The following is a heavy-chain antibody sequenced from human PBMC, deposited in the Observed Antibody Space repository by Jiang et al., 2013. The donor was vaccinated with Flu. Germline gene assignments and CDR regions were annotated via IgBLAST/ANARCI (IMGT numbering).Heavy chain of an antibody. V-gene: IGHV4-59*01. J-gene: IGHJ1*01. Sequence: LLKPSETLSLTCTVSGGSISSYYWSWIRQPPGKGLEWIGYIYYTGTTNYNPSLKSRVTISVDTSKNQFSLKLNSVTAADTAVYYCAREAYSSSWSHFHLWGQGTLVTVSS. D-gene: IGHD6-13*01. CDR1: GGSISSYY. CDR3: AREAYSSSWSHFHL. CDR2: IYYTGTT.